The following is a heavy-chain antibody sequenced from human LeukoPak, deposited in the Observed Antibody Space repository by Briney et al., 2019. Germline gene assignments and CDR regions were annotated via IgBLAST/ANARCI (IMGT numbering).Heavy chain of an antibody. Sequence: SVKVSCKAPGGTSSSYAISWVRQAPGQGLEWMGGIIPIFGTANYAQKFQGRVTITADESTSTAYMELSSLRSEDTAVYYCATLGIAVAGRGFDYWGQGTLVTVSS. CDR3: ATLGIAVAGRGFDY. CDR1: GGTSSSYA. J-gene: IGHJ4*02. D-gene: IGHD6-19*01. CDR2: IIPIFGTA. V-gene: IGHV1-69*13.